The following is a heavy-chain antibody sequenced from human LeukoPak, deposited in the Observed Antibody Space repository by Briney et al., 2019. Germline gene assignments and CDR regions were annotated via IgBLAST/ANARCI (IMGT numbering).Heavy chain of an antibody. CDR2: IYYSGST. Sequence: SETLSLTCTVSGGSISSSSYYWGWIRQPPGKGLEWIGSIYYSGSTYYNPSLKSRVTISVDTSKNQFSLKLSSVTAADTAVYYCARGLVGATRGYFDLWGRGTLVTVSS. V-gene: IGHV4-39*07. J-gene: IGHJ2*01. CDR1: GGSISSSSYY. CDR3: ARGLVGATRGYFDL. D-gene: IGHD1-26*01.